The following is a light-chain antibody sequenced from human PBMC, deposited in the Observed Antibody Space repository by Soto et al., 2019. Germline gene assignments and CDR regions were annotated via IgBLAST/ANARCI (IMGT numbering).Light chain of an antibody. J-gene: IGLJ1*01. CDR3: QSYDSSLSGYV. V-gene: IGLV1-40*01. CDR2: GNI. Sequence: QSVLTQPPSVSGAPGQRVTISCTGSNSNIGAGYDVHWYQQLPGTAPKLLIYGNINRPSGVPDRFSGSKSGTSASLAITGLQAEDEADYYCQSYDSSLSGYVFGTGTRSPS. CDR1: NSNIGAGYD.